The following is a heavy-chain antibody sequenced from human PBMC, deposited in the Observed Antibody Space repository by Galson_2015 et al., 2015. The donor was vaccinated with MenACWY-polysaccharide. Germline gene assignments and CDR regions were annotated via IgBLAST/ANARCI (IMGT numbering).Heavy chain of an antibody. J-gene: IGHJ4*02. CDR2: INTDGSNT. CDR1: GFTFSSYW. Sequence: SLRLSCAASGFTFSSYWMHWVRQAPGKGLMWVSRINTDGSNTRNADSVKGRFTISRDNAENTLYLQMNSLRAEDTAVYYCARAGRDSNGYDYFDDWGQGTLVTVSS. D-gene: IGHD3-22*01. V-gene: IGHV3-74*01. CDR3: ARAGRDSNGYDYFDD.